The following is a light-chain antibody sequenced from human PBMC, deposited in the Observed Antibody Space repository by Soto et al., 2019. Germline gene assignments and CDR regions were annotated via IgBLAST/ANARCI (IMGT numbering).Light chain of an antibody. J-gene: IGKJ4*01. CDR2: DAS. V-gene: IGKV1-33*01. CDR3: QKHDTAPLT. CDR1: QDIANS. Sequence: DIQMTQSPSSLSASIGDRVILTCQASQDIANSLNWYQHKPGKAPKLLIYDASNLERGVPARFSGSGSGTGFSFTISSLQPEDVATYYCQKHDTAPLTFGGGTKVDIK.